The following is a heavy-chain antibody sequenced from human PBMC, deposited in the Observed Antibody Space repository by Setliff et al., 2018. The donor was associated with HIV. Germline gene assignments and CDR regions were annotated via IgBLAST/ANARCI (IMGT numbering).Heavy chain of an antibody. J-gene: IGHJ1*01. CDR3: ASRGIVVVTMSMPDEFFVH. V-gene: IGHV4-59*08. D-gene: IGHD2-21*02. Sequence: PSETLSLTCTIAGGSITSHYWSWIRQPPGKGLEWIGYVFYTGGTNYRPSLRGRVTISVDRSRNQFSLTLNSVTAADTATYYCASRGIVVVTMSMPDEFFVHWGHGTLVTVSS. CDR1: GGSITSHY. CDR2: VFYTGGT.